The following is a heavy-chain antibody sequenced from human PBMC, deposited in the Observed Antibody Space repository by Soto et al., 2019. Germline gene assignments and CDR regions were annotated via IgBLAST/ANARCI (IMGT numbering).Heavy chain of an antibody. CDR2: VSSTSSYI. V-gene: IGHV3-21*01. CDR1: GFTFSSYT. CDR3: ARGSSYYYYMDV. J-gene: IGHJ6*03. Sequence: GGSLRLSCAASGFTFSSYTMIWVRQAPGVGLQCVSSVSSTSSYISYADSVKGRFTISRDNAKNSLYLQMNSLRADDTAVYYCARGSSYYYYMDVWGKGTTVTVSS.